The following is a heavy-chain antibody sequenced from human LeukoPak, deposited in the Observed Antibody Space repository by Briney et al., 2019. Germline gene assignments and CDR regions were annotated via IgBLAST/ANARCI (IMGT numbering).Heavy chain of an antibody. CDR3: TQGGELMNY. D-gene: IGHD1-26*01. J-gene: IGHJ4*02. V-gene: IGHV4-61*02. CDR1: GGSVSSGNYY. CDR2: IYTSGST. Sequence: PSETLSLTCTVSGGSVSSGNYYWTWIRQPAGKGLEWIGRIYTSGSTNYNPSLKSRVTISIDASKNQFSLRLSSVTAADTAVYYCTQGGELMNYWGQETLVTVSS.